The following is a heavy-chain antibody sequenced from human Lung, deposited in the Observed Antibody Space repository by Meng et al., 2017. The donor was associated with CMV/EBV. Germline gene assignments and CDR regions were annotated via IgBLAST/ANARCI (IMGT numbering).Heavy chain of an antibody. CDR2: INPNSGGT. V-gene: IGHV1-2*02. D-gene: IGHD2-2*02. Sequence: ASVXVSCKASGYTFTGYYMHWVRQAPGQGLEWMGWINPNSGGTNYAQKFQGRVTMTRDTSISTAYMELSRLRSDDTAVYYCARGSLVVVPAAINDMDVWGQGITVTFSS. CDR3: ARGSLVVVPAAINDMDV. J-gene: IGHJ6*02. CDR1: GYTFTGYY.